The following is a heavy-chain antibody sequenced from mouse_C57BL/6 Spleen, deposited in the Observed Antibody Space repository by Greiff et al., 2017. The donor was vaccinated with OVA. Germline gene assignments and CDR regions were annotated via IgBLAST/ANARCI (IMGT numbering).Heavy chain of an antibody. Sequence: QVQLQQSGAELVKPGASVKLSCKASGYTFTSYWMQWVKQRPGQGLEWIGEIDPSDSYPNYNQKFKGKATLTVDTSSSTAYMQLSSLTSEDSAVYYCANYYGSMNAMDYWGQGTSVTVSS. CDR2: IDPSDSYP. J-gene: IGHJ4*01. CDR3: ANYYGSMNAMDY. V-gene: IGHV1-50*01. D-gene: IGHD1-1*01. CDR1: GYTFTSYW.